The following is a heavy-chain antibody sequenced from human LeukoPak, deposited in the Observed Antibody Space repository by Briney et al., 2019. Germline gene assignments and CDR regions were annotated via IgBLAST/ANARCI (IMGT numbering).Heavy chain of an antibody. V-gene: IGHV3-23*01. CDR2: ISGSGGST. CDR3: AKAKYYYDSSGYCVDY. CDR1: GFTFSSYA. J-gene: IGHJ4*02. Sequence: QSGGSLRLSCAASGFTFSSYAMSWVRQAPGKGLEWVSAISGSGGSTYYADSVKGRFTISRDNPKHTPYLQMNSLRAEDTAVYYCAKAKYYYDSSGYCVDYWGQGTLVTVSS. D-gene: IGHD3-22*01.